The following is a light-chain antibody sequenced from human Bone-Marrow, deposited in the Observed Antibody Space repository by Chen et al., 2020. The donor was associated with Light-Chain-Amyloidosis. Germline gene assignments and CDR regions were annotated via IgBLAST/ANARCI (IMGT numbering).Light chain of an antibody. Sequence: QSALTQPRSVSGSPGQSVTISCPGTSSDVGGYNYVSWYQQHPGKAPKLMIYDVSKRPSGVPDRFSGSKSGNTASLTISGLQAEDEADYYCCSYAGSYTFHVVFGGGTKLTVL. CDR2: DVS. CDR1: SSDVGGYNY. J-gene: IGLJ2*01. CDR3: CSYAGSYTFHVV. V-gene: IGLV2-11*01.